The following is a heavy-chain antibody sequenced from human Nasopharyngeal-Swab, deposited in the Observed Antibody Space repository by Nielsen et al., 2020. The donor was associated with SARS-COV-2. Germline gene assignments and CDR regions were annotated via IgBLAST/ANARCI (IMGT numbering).Heavy chain of an antibody. J-gene: IGHJ3*02. D-gene: IGHD6-13*01. CDR3: AKAGSSWTVAGLDAFDI. Sequence: GESLKISCAASGFAFSSYAMSWVRQAPGKGLEWVSVISGSGGSIFYADSVKGRFTISRDNSKNTLYLQMNSLRAEDTAVYYCAKAGSSWTVAGLDAFDIWGQGTMVTVSS. CDR2: ISGSGGSI. V-gene: IGHV3-23*01. CDR1: GFAFSSYA.